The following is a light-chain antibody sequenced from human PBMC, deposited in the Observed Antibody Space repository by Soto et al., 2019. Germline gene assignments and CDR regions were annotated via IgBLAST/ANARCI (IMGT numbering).Light chain of an antibody. CDR1: QGINTF. V-gene: IGKV1-9*01. CDR3: QQLESYPST. J-gene: IGKJ4*01. Sequence: DIQFTESPSFLSASVRDSLTITCRASQGINTFLAWYQQKPGKAPKLLISAASTLQSGVPSRFRGSGSGTDFTLTISSLQPEDFATYYCQQLESYPSTFGGGTKVDI. CDR2: AAS.